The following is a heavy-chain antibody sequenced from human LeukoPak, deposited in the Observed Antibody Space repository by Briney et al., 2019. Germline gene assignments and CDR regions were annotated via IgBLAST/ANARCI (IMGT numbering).Heavy chain of an antibody. CDR3: ARRLWCGTSCSATGGMDV. V-gene: IGHV1-2*02. Sequence: ASVKISCKASAYTFTSNYMLWVRHDPGQEREWMGWINPNCGASNSAQKFQGRVTMTRDTSISTAYLDLPSLRSDDTAIYYGARRLWCGTSCSATGGMDVWGQGTTVTVSS. D-gene: IGHD2-2*01. CDR2: INPNCGAS. J-gene: IGHJ6*02. CDR1: AYTFTSNY.